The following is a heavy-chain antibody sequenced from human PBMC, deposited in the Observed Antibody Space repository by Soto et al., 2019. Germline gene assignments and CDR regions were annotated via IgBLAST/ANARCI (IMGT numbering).Heavy chain of an antibody. V-gene: IGHV1-24*01. J-gene: IGHJ3*02. D-gene: IGHD1-26*01. Sequence: CKVSGYTLTELSMHWVRQAPGKGLEWMGGFDPEDGETIYAQKFQGRVTMTEDTSTDTAYMELSSLRSEDTAVYYCATDPGVVGAMNAFDIWGQGTMVTVSS. CDR2: FDPEDGET. CDR1: GYTLTELS. CDR3: ATDPGVVGAMNAFDI.